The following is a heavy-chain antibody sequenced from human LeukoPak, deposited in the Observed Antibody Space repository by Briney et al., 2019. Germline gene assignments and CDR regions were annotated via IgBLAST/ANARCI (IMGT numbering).Heavy chain of an antibody. CDR1: GGSISSGGYY. V-gene: IGHV4-30-2*01. J-gene: IGHJ4*02. CDR2: IYHSGST. Sequence: SETLSLTCTVSGGSISSGGYYWSWIRQPPGKGLEWIGYIYHSGSTYYNPSLKSRVTISVDRSKTQFSLKLSSVTAADTAVYYCARVKSSVFDYWGQGTLVTVSS. CDR3: ARVKSSVFDY.